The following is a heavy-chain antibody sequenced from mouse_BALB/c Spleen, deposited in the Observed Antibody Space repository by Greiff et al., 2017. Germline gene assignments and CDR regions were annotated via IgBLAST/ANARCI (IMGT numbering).Heavy chain of an antibody. Sequence: EVNVVESGGGLVQPGGSRKLSCAASGFTFSSFGMHWVRQAPEKGLEWVAYISSGSSTIYYADTVKGRFTISRDNPKNTLFLQMTSLRSEDTAMYYCARSEVLNAMDYWGQGTSVTVSS. J-gene: IGHJ4*01. CDR2: ISSGSSTI. D-gene: IGHD2-14*01. CDR3: ARSEVLNAMDY. V-gene: IGHV5-17*02. CDR1: GFTFSSFG.